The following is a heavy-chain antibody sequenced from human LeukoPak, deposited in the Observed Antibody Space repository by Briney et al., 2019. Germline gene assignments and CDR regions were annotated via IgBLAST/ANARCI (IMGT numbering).Heavy chain of an antibody. CDR3: ARGEQWLGRFVDPEYYMDV. V-gene: IGHV1-2*02. D-gene: IGHD6-19*01. J-gene: IGHJ6*03. CDR2: INPNSGGT. Sequence: GASVKVSCKASGYTFTGYYMHWVRQAPGQGLEWMGWINPNSGGTNYAQKFQGRVTMTRDTSISTAYMELSRLRSDDTAVYYCARGEQWLGRFVDPEYYMDVWGKGTTVTVSS. CDR1: GYTFTGYY.